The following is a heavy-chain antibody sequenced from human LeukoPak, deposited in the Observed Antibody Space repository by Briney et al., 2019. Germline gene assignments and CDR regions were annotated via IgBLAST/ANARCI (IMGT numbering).Heavy chain of an antibody. CDR2: ISGSADIT. J-gene: IGHJ4*02. D-gene: IGHD4-17*01. CDR3: ARNYGDYGPRPFDY. V-gene: IGHV3-23*01. Sequence: PGGSLRLSCSASGFTFSSYAMGWVRQAPVRGLEWVASISGSADITTYADSLKGRFTISRDNSKNTLYLQMNSLRAEDTAVYYCARNYGDYGPRPFDYWGQGTLVTVSS. CDR1: GFTFSSYA.